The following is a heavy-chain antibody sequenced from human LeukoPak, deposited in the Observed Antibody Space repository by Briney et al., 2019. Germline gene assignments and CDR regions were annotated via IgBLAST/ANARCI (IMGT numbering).Heavy chain of an antibody. V-gene: IGHV3-48*03. D-gene: IGHD4-17*01. CDR3: ARDNDYGDPDY. CDR2: ISSSDSTI. CDR1: GFIFSSYE. J-gene: IGHJ4*02. Sequence: GGSLRLSCAASGFIFSSYEMNWVRQAPGKGLAWVSYISSSDSTISYADSVRGRFTISRDNAENSLYLQMNSLRAEDTAVYYCARDNDYGDPDYWGQGTLVTVSS.